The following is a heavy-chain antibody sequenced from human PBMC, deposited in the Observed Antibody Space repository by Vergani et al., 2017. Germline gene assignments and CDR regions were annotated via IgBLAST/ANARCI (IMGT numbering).Heavy chain of an antibody. CDR2: INPSGGST. D-gene: IGHD3-16*01. CDR1: GYPFTSYY. V-gene: IGHV1-46*03. CDR3: ARERGGLPYYFDC. Sequence: QVQLVQSGAEVKKPGASVTVSCKAPGYPFTSYYMHWVRHATGQGIEWMGIINPSGGSTSYAQKFQGRVTMTRDTSTSTVYMELSSLRSEDTAVYYCARERGGLPYYFDCWGQGTLVTVSS. J-gene: IGHJ4*02.